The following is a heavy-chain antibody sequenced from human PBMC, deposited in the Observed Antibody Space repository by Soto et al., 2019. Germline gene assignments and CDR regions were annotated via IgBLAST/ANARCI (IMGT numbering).Heavy chain of an antibody. CDR2: IIPIFGTA. J-gene: IGHJ4*02. CDR1: GGTFSSYA. Sequence: SVKVSCKASGGTFSSYAISWVRQAPGQGLEWMGGIIPIFGTANYAQKFQGRVTITADESTSTAYMELSSLRSEDTAVYYCASGGYCSGGSCLTDYWGQGTLVTSPQ. CDR3: ASGGYCSGGSCLTDY. D-gene: IGHD2-15*01. V-gene: IGHV1-69*13.